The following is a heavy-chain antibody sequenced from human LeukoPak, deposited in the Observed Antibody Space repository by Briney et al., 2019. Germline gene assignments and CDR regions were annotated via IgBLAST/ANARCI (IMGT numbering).Heavy chain of an antibody. CDR2: SSSSGVST. D-gene: IGHD2-8*02. V-gene: IGHV3-64*01. Sequence: PGGSLTLTCTASGCSFSSYDMHWGRNVPEKGLDYVSASSSSGVSTYYANSVKSTFTISRDNSKNTLYLQMGSLRTEDMAIYYCARGPDVVLVSHWYFFDYWGQGTLVTVSS. CDR3: ARGPDVVLVSHWYFFDY. J-gene: IGHJ4*02. CDR1: GCSFSSYD.